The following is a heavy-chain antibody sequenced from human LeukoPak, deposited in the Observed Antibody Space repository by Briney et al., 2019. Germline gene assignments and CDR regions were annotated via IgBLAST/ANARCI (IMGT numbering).Heavy chain of an antibody. Sequence: GGSLRLSCAASGFTFSSYGMHWVRQAPGKGLEWVAVISYDGSNKYYEDSVKGRFTISRDNSKNTLYLQMNSLRAEDAAVYYCANEYSKGDIWGQGTMVTVSS. D-gene: IGHD4-11*01. CDR3: ANEYSKGDI. V-gene: IGHV3-30*18. J-gene: IGHJ3*02. CDR2: ISYDGSNK. CDR1: GFTFSSYG.